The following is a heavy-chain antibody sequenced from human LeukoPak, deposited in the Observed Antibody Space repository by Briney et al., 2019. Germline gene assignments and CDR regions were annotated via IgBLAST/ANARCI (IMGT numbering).Heavy chain of an antibody. Sequence: PSETLSLTCTVPGYSITSGYFWGWIRQPPGKGLEWIGVYHVGTTDYNPSLKSRVTISVDSSKNQMSLKLTSVTPSDTAVYYCARCLGFLIGSTWYPDAFDFWGQGTMVTVSS. J-gene: IGHJ3*01. V-gene: IGHV4-38-2*02. CDR2: VYHVGTT. CDR1: GYSITSGYF. CDR3: ARCLGFLIGSTWYPDAFDF. D-gene: IGHD6-13*01.